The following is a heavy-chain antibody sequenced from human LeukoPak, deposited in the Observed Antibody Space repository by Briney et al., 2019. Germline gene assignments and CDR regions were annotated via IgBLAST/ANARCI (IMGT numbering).Heavy chain of an antibody. CDR2: IYYSGTT. V-gene: IGHV4-39*01. Sequence: SETLSLTCTVSGGSISSSSYYWGWIRQPPGKGLEWIGSIYYSGTTYYNPSLKSRVTMSVDTSKNQFSLNLSSVTAADTAVYYCARQLGAFDIWGQGTMVTVSS. J-gene: IGHJ3*02. CDR1: GGSISSSSYY. CDR3: ARQLGAFDI. D-gene: IGHD3-16*01.